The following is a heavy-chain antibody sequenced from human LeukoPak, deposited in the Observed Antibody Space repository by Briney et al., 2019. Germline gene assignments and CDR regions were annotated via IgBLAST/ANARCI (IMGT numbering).Heavy chain of an antibody. Sequence: ASVKVSCKASGYSFTGYYMHWVREAPGQGLEWMGWINPNSGGTNYAQKFQGRVTMTRDTSISTAYMELSRTRSDYTAVYYCARDRYGDYAYNWFDPRGQGTLVTVSS. CDR1: GYSFTGYY. CDR2: INPNSGGT. V-gene: IGHV1-2*02. J-gene: IGHJ5*02. CDR3: ARDRYGDYAYNWFDP. D-gene: IGHD4-17*01.